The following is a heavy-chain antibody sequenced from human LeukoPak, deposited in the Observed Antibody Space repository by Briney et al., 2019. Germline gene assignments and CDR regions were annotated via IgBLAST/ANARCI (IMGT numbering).Heavy chain of an antibody. CDR1: GGSISSNYYY. D-gene: IGHD1-26*01. J-gene: IGHJ3*02. Sequence: PSETLSLTCTVSGGSISSNYYYWGWIRQPPGKSLEWIGSIYYSGNTHYTPSLRSRVTISVDTSKNQFSLKLSSVTAADTAVYYCGRRSPTLVGANNYPHAFDIWGQGTMVTVSS. CDR3: GRRSPTLVGANNYPHAFDI. CDR2: IYYSGNT. V-gene: IGHV4-39*01.